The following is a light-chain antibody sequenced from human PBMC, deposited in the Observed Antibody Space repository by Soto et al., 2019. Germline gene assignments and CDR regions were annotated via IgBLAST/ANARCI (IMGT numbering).Light chain of an antibody. J-gene: IGKJ2*01. CDR3: QQRSNWPRT. CDR2: DAS. Sequence: EIVLMQSPGTLSLSPGERATLSCRASQSVSSNYLAWYQQKPGQAPSLLIYDASNRATGIPARFSGSGSGTDFTLTISSLEPEDFAVYYCQQRSNWPRTFGQGTKLEIK. CDR1: QSVSSNY. V-gene: IGKV3-11*01.